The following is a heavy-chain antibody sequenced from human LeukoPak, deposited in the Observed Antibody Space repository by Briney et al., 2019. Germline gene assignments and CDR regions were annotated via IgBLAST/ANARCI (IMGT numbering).Heavy chain of an antibody. V-gene: IGHV3-53*05. J-gene: IGHJ3*01. Sequence: GGSLRLSCAASGFTVSNNYMNWVRQAPGRGLEWVSVVYAGGSTYYAYSVKGRFTISRDNSKNTLYLQLKSLRTEDTAVYDCARANPLIVGARAGGPFDFWGQGTMVTVSS. CDR3: ARANPLIVGARAGGPFDF. D-gene: IGHD1-26*01. CDR2: VYAGGST. CDR1: GFTVSNNY.